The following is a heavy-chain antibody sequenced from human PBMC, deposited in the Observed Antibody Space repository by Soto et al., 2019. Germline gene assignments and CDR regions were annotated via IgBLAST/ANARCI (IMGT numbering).Heavy chain of an antibody. V-gene: IGHV3-23*01. CDR2: ITGSGTTT. J-gene: IGHJ5*01. Sequence: GGSLRLSCPATGFTFSTCAMNWVRQAPGKGLEWVSTITGSGTTTYYADSVKGRFTVSRDNFKNTLYLQTNSLRVEDTAVYYCTKTDLSSSNWSPWFDSWGQGTLVTVSS. D-gene: IGHD6-13*01. CDR1: GFTFSTCA. CDR3: TKTDLSSSNWSPWFDS.